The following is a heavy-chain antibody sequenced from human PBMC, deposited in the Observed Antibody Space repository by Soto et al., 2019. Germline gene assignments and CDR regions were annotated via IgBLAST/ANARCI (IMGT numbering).Heavy chain of an antibody. D-gene: IGHD1-26*01. CDR1: GFTFSSFA. J-gene: IGHJ2*01. CDR3: VKKIAGTTTSGAYWYFDL. V-gene: IGHV3-23*01. CDR2: ITGVGDST. Sequence: EVQLLESGGGLVQPGGSLRLSCAASGFTFSSFAMNWFRQAPGKGLEWVSVITGVGDSTFYADSVKGRFTISRVQSKNTVYLQMNRLRAEDTAVYYCVKKIAGTTTSGAYWYFDLWGRGTLVTVSS.